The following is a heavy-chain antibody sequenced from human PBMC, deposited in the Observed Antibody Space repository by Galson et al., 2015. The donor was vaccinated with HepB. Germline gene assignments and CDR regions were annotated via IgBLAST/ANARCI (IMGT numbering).Heavy chain of an antibody. Sequence: QSGAEVKRPGASVKVSCKASGYTFSSYSITWVRQAPGQGLEWMGWISPYSHDTNYAQKLQGRVTMTTDTSTSTAYMELRSLRSDDTAVYYCARGALIMVVDATPNNWFDPWGQGTLVTVSS. J-gene: IGHJ5*02. D-gene: IGHD2-15*01. CDR1: GYTFSSYS. V-gene: IGHV1-18*01. CDR3: ARGALIMVVDATPNNWFDP. CDR2: ISPYSHDT.